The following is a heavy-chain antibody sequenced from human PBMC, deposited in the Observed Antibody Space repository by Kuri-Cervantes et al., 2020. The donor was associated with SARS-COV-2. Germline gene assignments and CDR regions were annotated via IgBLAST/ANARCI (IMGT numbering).Heavy chain of an antibody. V-gene: IGHV4-38-2*01. Sequence: GSLRLSCAVSGYSISSGYYWGWIRQPPGKGLEWIGSIYHSGSTYYNPSLKSRVTISVDTSKNQFSLKLSSVTAADTGVYYCARASTTIYGVLIALFSSNAFGIWGQGTMVTVSS. D-gene: IGHD3-3*01. CDR1: GYSISSGYY. CDR3: ARASTTIYGVLIALFSSNAFGI. J-gene: IGHJ3*02. CDR2: IYHSGST.